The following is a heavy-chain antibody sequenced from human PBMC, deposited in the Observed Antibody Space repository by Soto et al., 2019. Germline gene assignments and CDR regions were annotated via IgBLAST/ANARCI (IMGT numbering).Heavy chain of an antibody. CDR2: ISSSSIYK. CDR1: GFIFSDYS. Sequence: EVQLVESGGGLVKPGGSLRLSCAASGFIFSDYSLNWVRQAPGKGLEWVSYISSSSIYKYNADSVKGRFTISRDNAKNSLYLQMNSLTTEDTAVYYCARVGYCGSTSCYGYFDDWGQGTLVTVSS. V-gene: IGHV3-21*01. CDR3: ARVGYCGSTSCYGYFDD. D-gene: IGHD2-2*03. J-gene: IGHJ4*02.